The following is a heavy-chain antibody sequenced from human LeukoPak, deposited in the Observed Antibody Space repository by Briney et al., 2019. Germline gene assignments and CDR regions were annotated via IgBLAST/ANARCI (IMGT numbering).Heavy chain of an antibody. CDR2: IYPGDSDT. CDR3: ARHVATGEFEY. Sequence: GKSLKISCKGSGYSFTNYWIAWVRQMPGKGLEWMGIIYPGDSDTRYSPSFQGQVAISVDKSISTAYLQWSSLKASDTAMYYCARHVATGEFEYWGQGTLVTVSS. D-gene: IGHD7-27*01. V-gene: IGHV5-51*01. CDR1: GYSFTNYW. J-gene: IGHJ4*02.